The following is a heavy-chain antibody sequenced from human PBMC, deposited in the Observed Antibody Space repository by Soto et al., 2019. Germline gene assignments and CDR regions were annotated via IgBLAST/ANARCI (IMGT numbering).Heavy chain of an antibody. D-gene: IGHD3-10*01. CDR3: ARDDPSYYYGPLDH. CDR1: GFTFSSYG. Sequence: PGRPLRLSCAAAGFTFSSYGMHLVLKDPGKGLEWVAVIWYDGSNKYYVDSVKGRFTISRDNSKNTLYLQMNSLRAEDTAVYYCARDDPSYYYGPLDHWGQGTLVTVSS. CDR2: IWYDGSNK. V-gene: IGHV3-33*01. J-gene: IGHJ4*02.